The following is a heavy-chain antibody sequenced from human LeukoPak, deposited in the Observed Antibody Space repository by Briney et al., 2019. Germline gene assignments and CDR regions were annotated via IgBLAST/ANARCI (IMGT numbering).Heavy chain of an antibody. CDR2: INPNSGGT. V-gene: IGHV1-2*06. CDR1: GYTFIDYY. CDR3: ARDLPSTANWELDY. Sequence: ASVKVSCKASGYTFIDYYIHWVRQAPGQGLEWMGRINPNSGGTNSAQTFQDRVTMTRDTSISTAYMELSRLTSDDTAVYYCARDLPSTANWELDYWGQGTLVTVSS. J-gene: IGHJ4*02. D-gene: IGHD7-27*01.